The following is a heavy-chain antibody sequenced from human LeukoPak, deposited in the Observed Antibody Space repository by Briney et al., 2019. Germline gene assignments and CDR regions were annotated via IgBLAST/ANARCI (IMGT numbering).Heavy chain of an antibody. Sequence: ASVKASCKASGYTFTGYYMHWVRQAPGQGLEWMGRINPNSGGTKYAQKFQGRVTMTRDTSISTAYMGLSRLRSDDTAVYYCARVVAARNWYFDLWGRGTLVTVSS. CDR2: INPNSGGT. J-gene: IGHJ2*01. CDR3: ARVVAARNWYFDL. CDR1: GYTFTGYY. V-gene: IGHV1-2*06. D-gene: IGHD6-6*01.